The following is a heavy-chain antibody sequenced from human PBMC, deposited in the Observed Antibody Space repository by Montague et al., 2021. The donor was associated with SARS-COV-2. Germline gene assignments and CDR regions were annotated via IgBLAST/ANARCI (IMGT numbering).Heavy chain of an antibody. D-gene: IGHD3-22*01. V-gene: IGHV4-34*01. J-gene: IGHJ4*02. CDR2: INHGGIT. CDR1: GVSFNDYY. CDR3: AGGQQGVSMIVVVMIGAEYYFDP. Sequence: SETLSLTCAVYGVSFNDYYWSWIRQPPGKGLEWIGEINHGGITNYSPSLKSRVTISADTSKKQFSLKLKSVTAAATAHYFCAGGQQGVSMIVVVMIGAEYYFDPWGQGSLVTVSS.